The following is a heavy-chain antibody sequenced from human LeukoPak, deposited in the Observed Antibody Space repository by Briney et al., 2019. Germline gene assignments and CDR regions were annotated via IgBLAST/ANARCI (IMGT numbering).Heavy chain of an antibody. CDR2: MNPNSGNT. CDR1: RYTFTTYD. CDR3: ARADRGYDY. Sequence: ASVKVSCKASRYTFTTYDINWVRQAAGQGLEWMGWMNPNSGNTGYAQKFQGRVTMTRNTSISTAYMELSSLRSEDTAVYYCARADRGYDYWGQGTLVTVSS. D-gene: IGHD3-10*01. J-gene: IGHJ4*02. V-gene: IGHV1-8*02.